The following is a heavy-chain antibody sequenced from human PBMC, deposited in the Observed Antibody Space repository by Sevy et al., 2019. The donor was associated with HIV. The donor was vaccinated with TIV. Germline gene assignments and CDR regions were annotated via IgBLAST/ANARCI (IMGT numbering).Heavy chain of an antibody. V-gene: IGHV3-9*01. D-gene: IGHD3-3*01. CDR2: IRWNSNRL. Sequence: SLRLSCAASGFTFDGYAMPWVREGPGKGLEWVSGIRWNSNRLGYAGSVKGRVTISRDNAKKSLYLQMNSLRTEDSALYYCAKATDPDYDFWSGIDHYYYAMDVWGQGTTVTVS. J-gene: IGHJ6*02. CDR3: AKATDPDYDFWSGIDHYYYAMDV. CDR1: GFTFDGYA.